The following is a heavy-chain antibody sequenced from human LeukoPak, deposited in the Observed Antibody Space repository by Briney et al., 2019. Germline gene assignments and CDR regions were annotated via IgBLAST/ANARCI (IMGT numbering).Heavy chain of an antibody. V-gene: IGHV3-23*01. Sequence: GGSLRLSCATSGFTFSAYEMNWVRQAPGKGLEWVSHISASGGTTYYADSVKGRFTISRANSLNTLFLQMNSLRAEDTAVYYCAKDRGYYDTSGDFDYWGQGTLVTVSS. D-gene: IGHD3-22*01. CDR2: ISASGGTT. CDR3: AKDRGYYDTSGDFDY. J-gene: IGHJ4*02. CDR1: GFTFSAYE.